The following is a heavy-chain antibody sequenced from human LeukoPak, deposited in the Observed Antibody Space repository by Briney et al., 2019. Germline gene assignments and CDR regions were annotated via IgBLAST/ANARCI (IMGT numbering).Heavy chain of an antibody. CDR2: ISWNSGSI. J-gene: IGHJ1*01. CDR3: AKGGGSSPDQHEYFQH. D-gene: IGHD2-15*01. Sequence: PGGSLRLSCAASGFTFDDYALHWVRQAPGKGLEWVSGISWNSGSIGYAGSVKGRFTISRDNAKNSLYLQMNSLRAEDMALYYCAKGGGSSPDQHEYFQHWGQGTLVTVSS. CDR1: GFTFDDYA. V-gene: IGHV3-9*03.